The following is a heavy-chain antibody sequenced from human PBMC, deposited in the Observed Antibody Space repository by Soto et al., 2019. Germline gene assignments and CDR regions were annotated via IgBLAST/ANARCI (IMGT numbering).Heavy chain of an antibody. J-gene: IGHJ6*02. V-gene: IGHV4-39*01. CDR2: IYYSGIT. Sequence: SETLSRTCTVSGGSISSSIYYWVWIRQPPGKVLEWIGSIYYSGITYYNPPLKSRVTISVDTSKNQFSLKLSSVTAADTAVYYCARNYGSGSYIMGYYYGMDVWGQGTTVTVSS. D-gene: IGHD3-10*01. CDR1: GGSISSSIYY. CDR3: ARNYGSGSYIMGYYYGMDV.